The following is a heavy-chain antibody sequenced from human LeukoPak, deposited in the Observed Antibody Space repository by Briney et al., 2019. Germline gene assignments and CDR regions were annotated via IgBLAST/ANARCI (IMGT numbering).Heavy chain of an antibody. V-gene: IGHV4-30-2*01. Sequence: KPSQTLSLTCAVSGGSISSGGYSWSWIRQPPGKGLEWIGYIYHSGSTYYNPSLKSRVTISVDRSKNQFSLKLSSVTAADTAVYYCARGDLDPDLYDSSGYYPRGYYYYGMDVWGQGTTVTVSS. CDR2: IYHSGST. CDR3: ARGDLDPDLYDSSGYYPRGYYYYGMDV. D-gene: IGHD3-22*01. CDR1: GGSISSGGYS. J-gene: IGHJ6*02.